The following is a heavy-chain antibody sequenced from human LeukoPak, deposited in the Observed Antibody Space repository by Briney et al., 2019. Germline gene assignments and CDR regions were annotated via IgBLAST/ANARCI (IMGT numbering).Heavy chain of an antibody. CDR1: GGTFSSYA. J-gene: IGHJ5*02. CDR3: ARAGTYYYDSSGSWFDP. D-gene: IGHD3-22*01. Sequence: ASVKVSCKASGGTFSSYAISWVRQAPGQGLEWMGGIIPIFGTANCAQKFQGRVTITADESTSTAYMELSSLRSEDTAVYYCARAGTYYYDSSGSWFDPWGQGTLVTVSS. CDR2: IIPIFGTA. V-gene: IGHV1-69*13.